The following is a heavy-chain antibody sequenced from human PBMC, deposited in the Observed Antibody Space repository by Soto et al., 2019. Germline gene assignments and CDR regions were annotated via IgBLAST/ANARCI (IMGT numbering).Heavy chain of an antibody. CDR2: ISSSSIYI. Sequence: PGGSLRLSCAASGFTFSSYIMNWVRQAPGKGLEWVSSISSSSIYIYYADSVKGRFTISRDNAKNSLYLQMNSLRAEDTAVYYCARARATVTTRNVYGMDVWGQGTTVTV. CDR1: GFTFSSYI. D-gene: IGHD4-4*01. V-gene: IGHV3-21*01. CDR3: ARARATVTTRNVYGMDV. J-gene: IGHJ6*02.